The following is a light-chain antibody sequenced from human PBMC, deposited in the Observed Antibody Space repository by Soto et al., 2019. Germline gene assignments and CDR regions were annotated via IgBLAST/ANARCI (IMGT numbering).Light chain of an antibody. CDR2: GAS. V-gene: IGKV3-20*01. Sequence: EIVLTQSPGILSLSPGERATLSCRASQTITGSYLAWYQQKPGQAPRLLISGASIRATGIPDRFSGSGSGTDFTLTISRLEPEDFAVYYCQQDGSSPRTFGQGTKVEIK. J-gene: IGKJ1*01. CDR1: QTITGSY. CDR3: QQDGSSPRT.